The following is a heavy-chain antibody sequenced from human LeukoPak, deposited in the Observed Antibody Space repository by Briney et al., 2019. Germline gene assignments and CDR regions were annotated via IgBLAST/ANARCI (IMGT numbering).Heavy chain of an antibody. CDR2: INTNTGNP. CDR1: GYTFTSYA. D-gene: IGHD3-3*01. V-gene: IGHV7-4-1*02. J-gene: IGHJ4*02. CDR3: ARAPVGVTIFGVVTYSDY. Sequence: ASVKVSCKASGYTFTSYAMNWVRQAPAQGLQWMGWINTNTGNPTYAQGFTGRFVFSLDTSVSTAYLQISSLKAEDTAVYYCARAPVGVTIFGVVTYSDYWGQGTLVTVSS.